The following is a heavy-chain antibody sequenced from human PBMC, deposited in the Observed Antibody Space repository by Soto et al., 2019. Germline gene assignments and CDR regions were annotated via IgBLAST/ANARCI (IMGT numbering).Heavy chain of an antibody. V-gene: IGHV1-69*13. CDR2: IIPIFGTA. CDR1: GGTFSSYA. Sequence: ASVKVSCKASGGTFSSYAISWVRQAPGQGLEWMGGIIPIFGTANYAQKFQGRVTITADESTSTAYMELSSLRSEDTAVYYCAGRIQLWFHFDYWGQGTLVTVSS. D-gene: IGHD5-18*01. J-gene: IGHJ4*02. CDR3: AGRIQLWFHFDY.